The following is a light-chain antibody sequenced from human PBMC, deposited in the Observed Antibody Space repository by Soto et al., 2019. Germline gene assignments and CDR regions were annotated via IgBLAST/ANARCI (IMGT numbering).Light chain of an antibody. CDR1: NIGSKN. CDR3: QMWDSSTVV. CDR2: RDS. V-gene: IGLV3-9*01. Sequence: SYELSQPLSVSVALGQTARVTCGGNNIGSKNVHWYQQKPGQAPVLVIYRDSYRPSGIPERFSGFNSGNTATLTITRAQGGDEADYYCQMWDSSTVVFGGGTKVTVL. J-gene: IGLJ3*02.